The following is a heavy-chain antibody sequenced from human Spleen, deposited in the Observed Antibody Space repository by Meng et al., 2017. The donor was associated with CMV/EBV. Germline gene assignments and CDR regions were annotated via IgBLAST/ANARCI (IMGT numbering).Heavy chain of an antibody. CDR3: TKASGYDSSGYHAFDI. Sequence: GFTFSSYAMTWVRQAPGKGLEWVATLSTSAYSTYYADSVKGRFTISRDNSKNTLYLQMSSLRAEDTAVYYCTKASGYDSSGYHAFDIWGQGAMVTVSS. CDR1: GFTFSSYA. D-gene: IGHD3-22*01. V-gene: IGHV3-23*01. J-gene: IGHJ3*02. CDR2: LSTSAYST.